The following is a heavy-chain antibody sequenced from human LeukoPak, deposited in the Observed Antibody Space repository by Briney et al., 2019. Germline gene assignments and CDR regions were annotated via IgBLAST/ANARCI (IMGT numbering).Heavy chain of an antibody. CDR2: ISYDGSNK. D-gene: IGHD6-25*01. Sequence: GRSLRLSCAASGFTFSSYGIHWVRRAPGKGLEGVAVISYDGSNKFYADSVKGRFTISRDNSKNTLYLKMHSLRLEYTAVYYCAKAAANWFDPWGQGTLVTGSS. CDR1: GFTFSSYG. J-gene: IGHJ5*02. CDR3: AKAAANWFDP. V-gene: IGHV3-30*18.